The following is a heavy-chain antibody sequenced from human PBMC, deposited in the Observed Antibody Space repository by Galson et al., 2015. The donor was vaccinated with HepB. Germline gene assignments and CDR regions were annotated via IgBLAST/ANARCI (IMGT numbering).Heavy chain of an antibody. CDR1: GFTFSSYD. CDR2: IGTAGDT. J-gene: IGHJ5*02. D-gene: IGHD3-10*01. V-gene: IGHV3-13*01. CDR3: ARGGYGSGSGWFDP. Sequence: SLRPSCAASGFTFSSYDMHWVRQATGKGLEWVSAIGTAGDTYYPGSVKGRFTISRENAKNSLYLQMNSLRAGDTAVYYCARGGYGSGSGWFDPWGQGTLVTVSS.